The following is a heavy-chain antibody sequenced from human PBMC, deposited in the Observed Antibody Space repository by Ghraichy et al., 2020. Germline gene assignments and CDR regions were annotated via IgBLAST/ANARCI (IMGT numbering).Heavy chain of an antibody. D-gene: IGHD6-19*01. CDR2: IFYSGSGIT. V-gene: IGHV4-59*01. Sequence: SQTLSLTCNVSGGSIRSDYWSWIRQSPGKGLEWIGYIFYSGSGITNYNPSLKSRVTVTMDTSKNQVSLMLTSVTTADTALYYCARSRYTDGWFYFDHWGRGALVTGSS. CDR3: ARSRYTDGWFYFDH. CDR1: GGSIRSDY. J-gene: IGHJ4*02.